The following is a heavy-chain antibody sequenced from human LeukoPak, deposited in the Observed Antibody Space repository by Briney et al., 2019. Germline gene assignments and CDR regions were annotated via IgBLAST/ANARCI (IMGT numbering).Heavy chain of an antibody. J-gene: IGHJ4*02. D-gene: IGHD6-6*01. CDR2: IYPGDSDT. CDR1: GYRFTSYW. Sequence: GESLKISCKGSGYRFTSYWIGWVRQMPGKGLEWMGIIYPGDSDTRYSPSSQGQVTISADKSISTAYLQWSSLKASDTAMYYCARPSDSSSDPFDYWGQGTLVTVSS. CDR3: ARPSDSSSDPFDY. V-gene: IGHV5-51*01.